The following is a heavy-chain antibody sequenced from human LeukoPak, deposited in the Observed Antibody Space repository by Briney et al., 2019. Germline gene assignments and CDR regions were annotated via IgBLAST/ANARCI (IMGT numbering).Heavy chain of an antibody. Sequence: PSETLPLTCAVYGGSFSGYYWSWIRQPPGKGLEWIGEINHSGSTNYNPSLKSRVTISVDTSKNQFSLKLSSVTAADTAVYYCARNPGYYYDSSGYYRYYFDYWGQGTLVTVSS. V-gene: IGHV4-34*01. J-gene: IGHJ4*02. CDR2: INHSGST. CDR1: GGSFSGYY. CDR3: ARNPGYYYDSSGYYRYYFDY. D-gene: IGHD3-22*01.